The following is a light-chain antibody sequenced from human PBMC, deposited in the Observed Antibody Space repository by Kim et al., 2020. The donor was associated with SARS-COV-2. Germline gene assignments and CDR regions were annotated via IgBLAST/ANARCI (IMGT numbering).Light chain of an antibody. CDR1: QTINSY. CDR3: QQSYSSPFT. Sequence: DIQMTQSPLSLSASVGDRVTVTCRASQTINSYLNWYQQKPGKAPKLLIYTASNLQSGVPSRFSGSGSGTDFTLTINSLQPEDLATYICQQSYSSPFTFGHGTKVDIK. J-gene: IGKJ3*01. CDR2: TAS. V-gene: IGKV1-39*01.